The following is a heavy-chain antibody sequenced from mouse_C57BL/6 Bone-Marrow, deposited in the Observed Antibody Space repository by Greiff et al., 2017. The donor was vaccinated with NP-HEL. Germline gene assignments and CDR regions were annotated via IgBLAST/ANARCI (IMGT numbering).Heavy chain of an antibody. CDR1: GFTFTDYY. J-gene: IGHJ3*01. CDR3: ARCGYYGSTPWFAY. V-gene: IGHV7-3*01. D-gene: IGHD1-1*01. Sequence: EVNLVESGGGLVQPGGSLSLSCAASGFTFTDYYMSWVRQPPGKALEWLGFIRNKANGYTTEYSASVKGRFTISRDNSQSILYLQMNALRAEDSATYYCARCGYYGSTPWFAYWGQGTLVTVSA. CDR2: IRNKANGYTT.